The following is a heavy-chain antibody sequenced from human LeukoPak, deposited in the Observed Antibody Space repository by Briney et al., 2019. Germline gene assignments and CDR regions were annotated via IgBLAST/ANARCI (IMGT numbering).Heavy chain of an antibody. J-gene: IGHJ4*02. D-gene: IGHD5-12*01. CDR1: GFTFSDYY. Sequence: GGSLRLSCAASGFTFSDYYMSCIRQAPGKGLEWVAYITSSGDDIYYADSVKGRFTISRDNAKNALFLRMSSLRVEDTATYYCASDIVATSGDFWGQGTLVSVSS. CDR3: ASDIVATSGDF. V-gene: IGHV3-11*01. CDR2: ITSSGDDI.